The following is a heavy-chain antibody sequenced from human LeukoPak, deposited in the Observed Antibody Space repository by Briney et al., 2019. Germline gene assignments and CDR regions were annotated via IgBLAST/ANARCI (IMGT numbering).Heavy chain of an antibody. Sequence: ASVKVSCKASGGTFSSYAISWVRQAPGQGLEWMGGIIPIFGTANYAQKFQRRVTITADESMSTAYMGLSSLRSEDTAVYYCASTPLTGTTELDYYYGMDVWGQGTTVTVSS. V-gene: IGHV1-69*13. J-gene: IGHJ6*02. CDR3: ASTPLTGTTELDYYYGMDV. CDR1: GGTFSSYA. CDR2: IIPIFGTA. D-gene: IGHD1-20*01.